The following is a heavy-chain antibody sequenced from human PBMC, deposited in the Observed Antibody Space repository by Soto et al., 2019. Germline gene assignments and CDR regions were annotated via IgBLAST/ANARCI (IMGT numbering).Heavy chain of an antibody. D-gene: IGHD3-9*01. CDR3: ARANVLRYIDWVYEFDY. CDR2: IWYDGSNK. V-gene: IGHV3-33*01. Sequence: PGGSLRLSCAASGFTFSSYGMHWVRQAPGKGLEWVAVIWYDGSNKYYADSVKGRFTISRDNSKNTLYLQMNSLRAEDTAVYYCARANVLRYIDWVYEFDYWGQGTLVTVSS. J-gene: IGHJ4*02. CDR1: GFTFSSYG.